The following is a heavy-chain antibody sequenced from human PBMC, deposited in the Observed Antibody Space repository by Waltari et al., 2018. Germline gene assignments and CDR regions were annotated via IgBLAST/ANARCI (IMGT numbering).Heavy chain of an antibody. CDR3: ALVEGRGTYFDY. V-gene: IGHV1-69-2*01. CDR2: IYHEDGDT. J-gene: IGHJ4*02. D-gene: IGHD1-26*01. CDR1: GYSFTDYN. Sequence: EVQLVQSGAEVKKPGATVKIACKVSGYSFTDYNMHWLQQAPGKGLEWVGLIYHEDGDTEYEEKFQGRVIITADTSTDTVYMELSSLRSEDTAIYYCALVEGRGTYFDYWGQGTLVTVSS.